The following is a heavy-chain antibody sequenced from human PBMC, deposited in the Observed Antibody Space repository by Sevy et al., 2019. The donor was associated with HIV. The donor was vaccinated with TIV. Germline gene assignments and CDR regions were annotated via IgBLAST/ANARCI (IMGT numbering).Heavy chain of an antibody. J-gene: IGHJ4*02. D-gene: IGHD2-2*01. V-gene: IGHV4-59*01. CDR1: GGSISSYY. CDR3: ARGTYCSSTSCLAYDY. CDR2: IYYSGST. Sequence: SETLSLTCTVSGGSISSYYWSWIRQPPGKGLEWIGYIYYSGSTNYNPSLKSRVTISVETSKNQFSLKLSSVTAADTAVYYCARGTYCSSTSCLAYDYWGQGTLVTVSS.